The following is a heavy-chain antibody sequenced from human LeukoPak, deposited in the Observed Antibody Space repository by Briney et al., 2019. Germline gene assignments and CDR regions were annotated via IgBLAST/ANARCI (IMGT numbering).Heavy chain of an antibody. D-gene: IGHD5-18*01. Sequence: PGGSLRLSCAASGFTFDDHGMSWVRQAPGKGLEWVSGIKWDGGRTGYADSVKGRFTISRDNAKNSVYLQMGSLRAEDMAVYYCARVGGYSYGPEHLDYWGQGTLVTVSS. CDR2: IKWDGGRT. J-gene: IGHJ4*02. CDR3: ARVGGYSYGPEHLDY. V-gene: IGHV3-20*04. CDR1: GFTFDDHG.